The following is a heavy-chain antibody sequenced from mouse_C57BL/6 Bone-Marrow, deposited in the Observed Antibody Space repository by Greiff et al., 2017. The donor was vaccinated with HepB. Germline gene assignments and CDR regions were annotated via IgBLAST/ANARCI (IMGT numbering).Heavy chain of an antibody. V-gene: IGHV1-4*01. CDR1: GYTFTSYT. D-gene: IGHD1-1*01. CDR3: APTVPYAMDY. Sequence: VQLVESGAELARPGASVKMSCKASGYTFTSYTMHWVKQRPGQGLEWIGYINPSSGYTKYNQKFKDKATLTADKSSSTAYVQLSSLTSEDSAVYYCAPTVPYAMDYWGQGTSVTVSS. CDR2: INPSSGYT. J-gene: IGHJ4*01.